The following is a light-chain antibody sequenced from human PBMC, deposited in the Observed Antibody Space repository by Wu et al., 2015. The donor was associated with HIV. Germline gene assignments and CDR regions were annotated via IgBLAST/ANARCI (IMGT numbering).Light chain of an antibody. Sequence: DIQLTQSPSFLSASVGDRVTITCRASQGISSYLAWYQQRPGKAPKLLIYAASTLQSGVPSRFSGSGSGTEFTLTISSLQPEDFAIYYCQQSHSPPWTFGQGTKVEIK. CDR2: AAS. CDR3: QQSHSPPWT. CDR1: QGISSY. J-gene: IGKJ1*01. V-gene: IGKV1-9*01.